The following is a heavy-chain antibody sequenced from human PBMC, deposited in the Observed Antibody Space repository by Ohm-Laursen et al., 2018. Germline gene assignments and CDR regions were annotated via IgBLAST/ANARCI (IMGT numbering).Heavy chain of an antibody. V-gene: IGHV1-24*01. CDR1: GYTLTDLS. CDR3: ATAITRIHLWWNFDY. CDR2: LDPEDGET. D-gene: IGHD5-18*01. J-gene: IGHJ4*02. Sequence: SVKVSCKVSGYTLTDLSIHWVRQAPGKRLEWMGGLDPEDGETLYAQKFQGRVTMTEDGSTDTVYLELSTLKSEDTAVYYCATAITRIHLWWNFDYWGQGTLVTVSS.